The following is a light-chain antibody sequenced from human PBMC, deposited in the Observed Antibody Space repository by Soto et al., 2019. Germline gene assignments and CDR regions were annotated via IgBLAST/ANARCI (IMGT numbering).Light chain of an antibody. J-gene: IGLJ1*01. CDR2: DVS. Sequence: QSALTQPASVSRSPGQSITIACAGTSSDIGRYNMVSWYQQHPGKVPKLLIYDVSIRPSGVSDRFSGSRSGNTASLTISGLQPEDEADYYCTSYTSKNTNVFGSGTKLTVL. V-gene: IGLV2-14*02. CDR1: SSDIGRYNM. CDR3: TSYTSKNTNV.